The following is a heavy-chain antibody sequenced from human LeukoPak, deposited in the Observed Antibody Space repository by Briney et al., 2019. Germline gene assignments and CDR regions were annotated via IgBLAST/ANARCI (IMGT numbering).Heavy chain of an antibody. CDR3: AREGNCDNALPHAFDI. Sequence: PSETLSLTCAVYGGSFSDYYWSWIRQPPGKGLEWIGEINHSGSTNYNPSLKSRVTISVDTSKNQFSLKLSSVTAADTAVYYCAREGNCDNALPHAFDIWGQGTMVTVSS. CDR2: INHSGST. J-gene: IGHJ3*02. CDR1: GGSFSDYY. V-gene: IGHV4-34*01. D-gene: IGHD3-10*01.